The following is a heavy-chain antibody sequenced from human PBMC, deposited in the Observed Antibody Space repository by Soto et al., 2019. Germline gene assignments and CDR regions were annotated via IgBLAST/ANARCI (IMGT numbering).Heavy chain of an antibody. V-gene: IGHV3-66*01. CDR1: GFTVSSNY. Sequence: GGSLRLSCAASGFTVSSNYMSWVRQAPGKGLEWVSVIYSGGSTYYADSVKGRFTISRDNSKNTLYLQMNSLRAEDTAVYYCARGSIEYQLLSFDYWGQGTLVTVSS. CDR2: IYSGGST. J-gene: IGHJ4*02. CDR3: ARGSIEYQLLSFDY. D-gene: IGHD2-2*01.